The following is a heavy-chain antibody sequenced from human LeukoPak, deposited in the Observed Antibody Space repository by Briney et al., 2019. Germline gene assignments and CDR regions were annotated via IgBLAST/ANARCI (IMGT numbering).Heavy chain of an antibody. CDR1: GYSISNGYY. J-gene: IGHJ4*02. D-gene: IGHD4-23*01. CDR3: ATSEGGGFFDY. Sequence: KPSETLSLTCTVSGYSISNGYYWGWVRQPPGKGLEWIAIMHHTGSTHYNPSLQSRVTISIDTSKNHFSLKLRSVSAADTAIYYCATSEGGGFFDYWGQGTPVTVSS. V-gene: IGHV4-38-2*02. CDR2: MHHTGST.